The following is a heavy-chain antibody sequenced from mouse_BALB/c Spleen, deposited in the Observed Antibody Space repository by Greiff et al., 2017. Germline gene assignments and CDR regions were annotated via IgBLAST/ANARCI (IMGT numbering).Heavy chain of an antibody. CDR2: IDPANGNT. D-gene: IGHD1-1*01. CDR3: AVYYYGSSRDFFAY. J-gene: IGHJ3*01. CDR1: GFNIKDTY. Sequence: EVQLQQSGAELVKPGASVKLSCTASGFNIKDTYMHWVKQRPEQGLEWIGRIDPANGNTKYDPKFQGKATITADTSSNTAYLHLSSLTSEDTAVYYCAVYYYGSSRDFFAYWGQGTLVTVSA. V-gene: IGHV14-3*02.